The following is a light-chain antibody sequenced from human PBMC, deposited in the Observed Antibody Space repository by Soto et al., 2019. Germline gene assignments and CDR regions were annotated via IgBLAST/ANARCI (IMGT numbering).Light chain of an antibody. V-gene: IGKV3-20*01. Sequence: EIVLTQSPGTLSLSPGERATLSCRASQSVSSSYLAWYQQKPGQAPRLLIYGASSRATGIPDRFIGSGSGTDFTLTISILEPEDFAVYYCQQYGSSPTWTFGQGTKVDIK. CDR3: QQYGSSPTWT. CDR1: QSVSSSY. CDR2: GAS. J-gene: IGKJ1*01.